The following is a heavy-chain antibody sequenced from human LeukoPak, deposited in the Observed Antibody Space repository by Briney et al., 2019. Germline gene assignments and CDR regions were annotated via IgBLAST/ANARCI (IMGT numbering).Heavy chain of an antibody. Sequence: GASVKVSCRASGYTFTSFGISWVRQAPGQGLEWMGWISTYNGNTNYAQKLQGRVTMTTDTSTSTAYMELRSLRSDDTAVYYCARIRDGYNDAYDIWGQGTVVTVPS. D-gene: IGHD5-24*01. V-gene: IGHV1-18*01. J-gene: IGHJ3*02. CDR1: GYTFTSFG. CDR3: ARIRDGYNDAYDI. CDR2: ISTYNGNT.